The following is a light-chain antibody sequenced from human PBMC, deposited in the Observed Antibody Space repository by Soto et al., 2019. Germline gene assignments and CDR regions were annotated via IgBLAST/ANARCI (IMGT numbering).Light chain of an antibody. J-gene: IGLJ1*01. V-gene: IGLV2-14*01. Sequence: QSALTQPASVFGSPGQSITISCTGTSSDVGGYNYVSWYQHHPGKAPTLIIYEVSNRPSGISNRFSGSKSGNTASLTISGLQAEDEADYYCSSYASSSTLVFGTGTKVTVL. CDR1: SSDVGGYNY. CDR2: EVS. CDR3: SSYASSSTLV.